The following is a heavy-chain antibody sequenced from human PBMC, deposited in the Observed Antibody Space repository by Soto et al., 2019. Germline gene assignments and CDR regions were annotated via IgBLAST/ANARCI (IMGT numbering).Heavy chain of an antibody. CDR1: GDSISNSRFY. J-gene: IGHJ4*02. Sequence: SSETLSLTCSVSGDSISNSRFYWAWIRQPPGEGLEWIGSIYHTGNAYYNPSLKSRVTISIDTSKNQFALKLSSVTDADTAVYYCARSGNWYFDYWGQGTLVTVSS. V-gene: IGHV4-39*01. D-gene: IGHD1-1*01. CDR2: IYHTGNA. CDR3: ARSGNWYFDY.